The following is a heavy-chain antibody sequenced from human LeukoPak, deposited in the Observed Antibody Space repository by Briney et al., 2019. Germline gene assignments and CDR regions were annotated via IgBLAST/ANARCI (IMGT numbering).Heavy chain of an antibody. Sequence: PGGSLRLSCAASGFTFSSYAMSWVRQAPGKGLEWVSAVSGTGLTTYYADSVKGRFIVSRDNSKNTVYLQMNSLRGEDAAVYYCAKESMGFDYWGQGTLVTVSS. J-gene: IGHJ4*02. CDR1: GFTFSSYA. CDR2: VSGTGLTT. CDR3: AKESMGFDY. V-gene: IGHV3-23*01. D-gene: IGHD2-8*01.